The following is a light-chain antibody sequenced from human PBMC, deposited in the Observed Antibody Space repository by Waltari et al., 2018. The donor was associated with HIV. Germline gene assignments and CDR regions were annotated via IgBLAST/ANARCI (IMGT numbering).Light chain of an antibody. CDR1: QNVGNW. V-gene: IGKV1-5*03. J-gene: IGKJ2*01. CDR2: KAS. Sequence: DIEMTQSPSTLSATLGGRVTIVCRASQNVGNWLAWYQQKPGKAPNLLISKASILESGVSSNFSGRGSGTYFTLTINGLQPDDFATYFCQQYSSHPVTFGQGTKLEVK. CDR3: QQYSSHPVT.